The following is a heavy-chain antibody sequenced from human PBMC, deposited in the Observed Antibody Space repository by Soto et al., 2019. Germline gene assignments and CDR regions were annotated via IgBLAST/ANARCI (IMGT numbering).Heavy chain of an antibody. V-gene: IGHV4-31*03. J-gene: IGHJ5*02. Sequence: QVQLQESGPGLMNPSQTLSLTCTVPGGSINNGGFYWTWLRQHPVKGLEWFGNIYYSGTTYYNPSLEGRISMSLDTSKSQFSLKVTSVTAADSAVYYCARGRGYSYQNYFDLWGQGILVTVSS. CDR2: IYYSGTT. CDR3: ARGRGYSYQNYFDL. CDR1: GGSINNGGFY. D-gene: IGHD5-18*01.